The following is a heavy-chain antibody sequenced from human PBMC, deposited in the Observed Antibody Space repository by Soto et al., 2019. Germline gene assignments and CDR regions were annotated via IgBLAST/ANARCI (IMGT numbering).Heavy chain of an antibody. V-gene: IGHV3-23*01. Sequence: PGGSLRLSCAASGFTFSSYAMSWVRQAPGKGLEWVSAISGSGGSTYYADSVKGRFTISRDNAKNSLYLQMNSLRAEDTAVYYCARASGYYDTSGYYGAFYYYGMDVWGQATTVTVSS. CDR3: ARASGYYDTSGYYGAFYYYGMDV. CDR2: ISGSGGST. CDR1: GFTFSSYA. D-gene: IGHD3-22*01. J-gene: IGHJ6*02.